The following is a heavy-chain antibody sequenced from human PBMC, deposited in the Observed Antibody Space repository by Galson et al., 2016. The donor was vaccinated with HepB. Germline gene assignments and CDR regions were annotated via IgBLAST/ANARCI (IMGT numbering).Heavy chain of an antibody. Sequence: SETLSLTCSVSGGSISDSYYYWGWIRQPPGKGLEWLGSIYYSGSSDYNPSLNSRVTISVDTSKNQFSLKLTSVTAADTAVYYCARALDYGGHYFDSWGQGTLVTVSS. V-gene: IGHV4-39*07. J-gene: IGHJ4*02. CDR3: ARALDYGGHYFDS. CDR2: IYYSGSS. D-gene: IGHD4-23*01. CDR1: GGSISDSYYY.